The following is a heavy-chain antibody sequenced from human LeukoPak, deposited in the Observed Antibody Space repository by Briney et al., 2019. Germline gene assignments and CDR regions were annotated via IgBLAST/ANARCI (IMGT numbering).Heavy chain of an antibody. D-gene: IGHD6-19*01. V-gene: IGHV3-30*18. CDR1: GFTFSSYG. CDR2: ISYDGSNK. Sequence: GGSLRLSCAVSGFTFSSYGMHWVRQAPGKGLEWVAVISYDGSNKYYADSVKGRFTISRDNSKNTLYLQMNSLRAEDTAVYYCAKDMYSSGPRDYYYGMDVWGQGTTVTVSS. CDR3: AKDMYSSGPRDYYYGMDV. J-gene: IGHJ6*02.